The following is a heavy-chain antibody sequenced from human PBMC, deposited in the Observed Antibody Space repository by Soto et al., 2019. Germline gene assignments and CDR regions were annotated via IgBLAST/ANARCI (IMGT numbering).Heavy chain of an antibody. J-gene: IGHJ6*02. CDR1: GFTFSGSA. CDR3: TSYGSETRDYYYYYGMDV. V-gene: IGHV3-73*01. Sequence: GGSLRLSCAASGFTFSGSAMHWVRQASGKGLERVGRIRSKANSYSTAYAASVKGRFTISRDDSKNTAYLQINSLKTEDTSVYYCTSYGSETRDYYYYYGMDVWGQGTTVTVSS. D-gene: IGHD3-10*01. CDR2: IRSKANSYST.